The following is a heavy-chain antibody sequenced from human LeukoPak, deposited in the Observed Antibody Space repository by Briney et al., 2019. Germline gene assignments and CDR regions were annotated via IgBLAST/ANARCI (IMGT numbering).Heavy chain of an antibody. CDR3: ARAKLRPSYYYGSGASSYSYYYYYMDV. D-gene: IGHD3-10*01. V-gene: IGHV1-69*13. J-gene: IGHJ6*03. CDR1: GGTFSSYA. CDR2: IIPIFGTA. Sequence: SVKVSCKASGGTFSSYAISWVRQAPGQGLEWMGGIIPIFGTANYAQKFQGRVTITADESTSTAYMELSSLRSEDTAVYYCARAKLRPSYYYGSGASSYSYYYYYMDVWGKGTTVTISS.